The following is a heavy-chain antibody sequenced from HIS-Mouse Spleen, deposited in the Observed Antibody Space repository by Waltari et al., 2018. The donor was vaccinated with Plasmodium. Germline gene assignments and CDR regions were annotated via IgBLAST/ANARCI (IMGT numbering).Heavy chain of an antibody. CDR3: ARSLGIASSYWYFDL. CDR2: IYHSGST. J-gene: IGHJ2*01. Sequence: QVQLQESGPGLVKPSETLSLTCTVSGYSISSGDYWGWIRQPPGKGLEWIGSIYHSGSTYYNPSLKSRVTISVDTSKNQFSLKLSSVTAADTAVYYCARSLGIASSYWYFDLWGRGTLVTVSS. D-gene: IGHD2-15*01. CDR1: GYSISSGDY. V-gene: IGHV4-38-2*02.